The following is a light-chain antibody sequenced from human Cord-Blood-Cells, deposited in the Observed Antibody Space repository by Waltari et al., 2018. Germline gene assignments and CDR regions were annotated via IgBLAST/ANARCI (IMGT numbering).Light chain of an antibody. CDR1: SSDVGSYNL. CDR3: CSYAGSSWV. Sequence: QSALTQPASASGSPGQSITISCTGTSSDVGSYNLVSWYQHPPGKAPKLMIYEGSQRPSGVSNRFSGSKSGNPACLTISGLQAEDEADYYCCSYAGSSWVFGGGTKLSVL. J-gene: IGLJ3*02. V-gene: IGLV2-23*01. CDR2: EGS.